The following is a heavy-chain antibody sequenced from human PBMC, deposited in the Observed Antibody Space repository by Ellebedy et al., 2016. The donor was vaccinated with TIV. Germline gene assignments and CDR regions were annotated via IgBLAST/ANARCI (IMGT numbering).Heavy chain of an antibody. D-gene: IGHD6-25*01. Sequence: GESLKISCAASGFTFSSDWMSWVRQAPGKGLEWVASMRQDGREEYFVDSVKGRFTISRDNTKNSLYLQMNSLRAEDTAVYFCARENGYYFDYWGQGTLVIVSS. CDR3: ARENGYYFDY. J-gene: IGHJ4*02. V-gene: IGHV3-7*01. CDR1: GFTFSSDW. CDR2: MRQDGREE.